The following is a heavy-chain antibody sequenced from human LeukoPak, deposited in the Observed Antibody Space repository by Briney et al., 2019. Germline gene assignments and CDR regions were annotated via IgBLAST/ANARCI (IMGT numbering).Heavy chain of an antibody. D-gene: IGHD2-15*01. J-gene: IGHJ4*02. Sequence: GGSLRLSCAASGYTFTGYYMHWVRQAPGQGLEWMGWINPNSGGTNYAQKFQGRVTMTRDTSISTAYMELSRLRSDDTAVYYCARGGVVVAATGSDYWGQGTLVTVSS. CDR2: INPNSGGT. CDR3: ARGGVVVAATGSDY. V-gene: IGHV1-2*02. CDR1: GYTFTGYY.